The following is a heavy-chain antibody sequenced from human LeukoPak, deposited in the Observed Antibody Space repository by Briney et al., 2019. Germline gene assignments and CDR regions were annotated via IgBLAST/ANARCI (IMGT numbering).Heavy chain of an antibody. CDR3: ARELVVATIKYFDY. CDR1: GGTFSSYT. D-gene: IGHD5-12*01. Sequence: SVKVSCXASGGTFSSYTISWVRQAPGQGLEWMGRIIPILGIANYAQKFQGRVTITADKSTSTAYMELSSLRSEDTAVYYCARELVVATIKYFDYWGQGTLVTVSS. J-gene: IGHJ4*02. CDR2: IIPILGIA. V-gene: IGHV1-69*04.